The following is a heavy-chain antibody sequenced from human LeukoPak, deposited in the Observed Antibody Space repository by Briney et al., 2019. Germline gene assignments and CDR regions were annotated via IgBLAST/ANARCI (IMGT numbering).Heavy chain of an antibody. Sequence: SETLSLTCAVYGGSFSGYYWSWIRQPPGKGLEWIGEINHGGSTNYNPSLKSRVTISVDTSKNQFSLKLSSVTAADTAVYYCARGRGDSTPPADYWGQGTLVTVSS. J-gene: IGHJ4*02. CDR2: INHGGST. D-gene: IGHD3-10*01. CDR3: ARGRGDSTPPADY. CDR1: GGSFSGYY. V-gene: IGHV4-34*01.